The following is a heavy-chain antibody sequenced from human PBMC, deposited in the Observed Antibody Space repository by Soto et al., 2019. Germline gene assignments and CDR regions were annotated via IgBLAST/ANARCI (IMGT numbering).Heavy chain of an antibody. CDR3: AKGHDFWSGYFSAPNSYMDV. CDR1: GFTFSSYA. J-gene: IGHJ6*03. V-gene: IGHV3-23*01. Sequence: GGSLRLSCAASGFTFSSYAMSWVRQAPGKGLEWVSAISGSGGSTYYADSVKGRFTISRDNSKNTLYLQMNSLRAEDTAVYYCAKGHDFWSGYFSAPNSYMDVWRKGTTVTVSS. CDR2: ISGSGGST. D-gene: IGHD3-3*01.